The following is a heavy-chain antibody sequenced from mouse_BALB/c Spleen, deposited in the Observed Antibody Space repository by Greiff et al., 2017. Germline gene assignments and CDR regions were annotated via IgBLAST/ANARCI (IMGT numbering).Heavy chain of an antibody. J-gene: IGHJ2*01. CDR1: GFSLTSYG. V-gene: IGHV2-9*02. CDR2: IWAGGST. CDR3: ASDYYGSSYDY. D-gene: IGHD1-1*01. Sequence: VQGVESGPGLVAPSQSLSITCTVSGFSLTSYGVHWVRQPPGEGLEWLGVIWAGGSTNYNSALMSRLSISKDNSKSQVFLKMNSLQTDDTARYYCASDYYGSSYDYWGQGTTLTVSS.